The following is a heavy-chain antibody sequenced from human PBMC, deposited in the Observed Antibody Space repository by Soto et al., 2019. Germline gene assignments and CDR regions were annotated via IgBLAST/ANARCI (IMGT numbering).Heavy chain of an antibody. V-gene: IGHV3-30-3*01. J-gene: IGHJ4*02. CDR1: GFTFSSYA. CDR2: ISYDGSNK. D-gene: IGHD5-18*01. CDR3: ARAMRYSYGDY. Sequence: ESGGGVVQPGRSLRLSCAASGFTFSSYAMHWVRQAPGKGLEWVAVISYDGSNKYYADSVKGRFTISRDNSKNTLYLQMNSLRAEDTAVYYCARAMRYSYGDYWGQGTLVTVSS.